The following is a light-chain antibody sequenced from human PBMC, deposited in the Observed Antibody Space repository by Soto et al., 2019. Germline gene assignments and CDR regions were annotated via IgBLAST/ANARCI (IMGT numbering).Light chain of an antibody. V-gene: IGLV2-14*01. Sequence: QSALTQPASVSGSPGQSITISCTGTSSDVGAYNYVSWYQQHPGKAPKLIIYDVSNRPSGVSNRFSGSKSVNTASLTISGLQAEDEADYYCSSYTSSSTPGVLGTGTKLTVL. CDR3: SSYTSSSTPGV. CDR2: DVS. J-gene: IGLJ1*01. CDR1: SSDVGAYNY.